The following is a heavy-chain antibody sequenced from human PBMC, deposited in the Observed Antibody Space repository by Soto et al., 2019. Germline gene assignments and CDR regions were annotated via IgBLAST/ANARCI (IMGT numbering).Heavy chain of an antibody. Sequence: EVQLLESGGGLVQPGGSLRLSCAASGFTFSSYAMSWVRQAPGKGLEWVSAISGSGGSTYYADSVKGRFTISRDNSKNTLYLQMNTLRAEETAVYYCAKGAVHGTAGTLRTLDVWGQGTTVTVYS. CDR3: AKGAVHGTAGTLRTLDV. D-gene: IGHD6-13*01. J-gene: IGHJ6*02. V-gene: IGHV3-23*01. CDR2: ISGSGGST. CDR1: GFTFSSYA.